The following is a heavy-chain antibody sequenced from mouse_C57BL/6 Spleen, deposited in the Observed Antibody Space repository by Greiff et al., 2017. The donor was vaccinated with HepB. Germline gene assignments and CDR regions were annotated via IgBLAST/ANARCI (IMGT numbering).Heavy chain of an antibody. Sequence: EVQGVESGGGLVKPGGSLKLSCAASGFTFSSYAMSWVRQTPEKRLEWVATISDGGSYTYYPDNVKGRFTISRDNAKNNLYLQMSHLKSEDTAMYYCARGGRTTMRYFDYWGQGTTLTVSS. V-gene: IGHV5-4*01. CDR3: ARGGRTTMRYFDY. J-gene: IGHJ2*01. CDR1: GFTFSSYA. CDR2: ISDGGSYT. D-gene: IGHD2-4*01.